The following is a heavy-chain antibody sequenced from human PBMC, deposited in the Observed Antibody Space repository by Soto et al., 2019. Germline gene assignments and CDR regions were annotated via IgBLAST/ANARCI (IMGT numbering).Heavy chain of an antibody. J-gene: IGHJ4*02. CDR1: GGSISSYY. D-gene: IGHD5-12*01. CDR3: AGVVATYMYYFDY. V-gene: IGHV4-4*07. Sequence: SETLSLTCTVSGGSISSYYWSWIRHPAGKGLEWIGRIYTSGSTNYNPSLKSRVTMSVDTSKNQFSLKLSSVTAADTAVYYCAGVVATYMYYFDYWGQGTLVTVSS. CDR2: IYTSGST.